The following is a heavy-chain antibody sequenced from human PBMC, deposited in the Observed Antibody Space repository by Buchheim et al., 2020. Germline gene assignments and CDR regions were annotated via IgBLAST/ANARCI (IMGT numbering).Heavy chain of an antibody. CDR3: ARIGQLVAPGATYYYYGMDV. D-gene: IGHD6-6*01. V-gene: IGHV3-48*01. Sequence: EVQLVESGGGLVQPGGSLRLSCAASGFTFSSYSMNWVRQAPGKGLEWFSYISISSSTIYYADSVNGRFTISRANAKNYLDLQMNSLRAEDTAVYYCARIGQLVAPGATYYYYGMDVWGQGTT. J-gene: IGHJ6*02. CDR2: ISISSSTI. CDR1: GFTFSSYS.